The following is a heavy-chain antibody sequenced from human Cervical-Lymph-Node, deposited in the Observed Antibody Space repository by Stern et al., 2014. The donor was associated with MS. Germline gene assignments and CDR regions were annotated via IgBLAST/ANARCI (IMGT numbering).Heavy chain of an antibody. CDR3: AKGGSGSYLD. CDR2: ISYEGRDK. CDR1: GFVFRRYE. V-gene: IGHV3-30*04. Sequence: VQMVQSGGGVVQPGRSLRLSCAASGFVFRRYELHWVRPAPGKGLEWVALISYEGRDKYYTDSVKGRFTVSRDNSNNTVDLEMNSLRLEDTAVYYCAKGGSGSYLDWGQGSLVTVSS. J-gene: IGHJ4*02. D-gene: IGHD1-26*01.